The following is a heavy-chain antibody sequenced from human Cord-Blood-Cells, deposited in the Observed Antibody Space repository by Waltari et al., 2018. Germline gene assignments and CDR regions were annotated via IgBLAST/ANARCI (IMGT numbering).Heavy chain of an antibody. V-gene: IGHV4-59*01. D-gene: IGHD6-6*01. CDR3: ARELDSSSGWYFDL. CDR2: IYYRGST. J-gene: IGHJ2*01. CDR1: GCSISSYS. Sequence: QVQLQESGPGLVKPSETLSLTCTVSGCSISSYSWSWIRQPPGKGLGWIGYIYYRGSTNNNPSLKSRVTISVDTSKNQCSLKLSSVTAADTAVYYCARELDSSSGWYFDLWGRGTLVTVSS.